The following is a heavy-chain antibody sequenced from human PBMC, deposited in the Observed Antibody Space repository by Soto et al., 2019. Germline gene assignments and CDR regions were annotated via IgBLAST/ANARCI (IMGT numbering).Heavy chain of an antibody. V-gene: IGHV3-74*01. CDR3: ARDFWRNGVCLDV. CDR2: INSDGSST. D-gene: IGHD2-8*01. Sequence: GGSLRLSCAASGVTFSNHWMHWVRQAPGKGLVWVSRINSDGSSTSYADSVKGRFTISRDNAKNTLYLQMNSLRAEDTAVFYCARDFWRNGVCLDVWGQGTTVTVSS. J-gene: IGHJ6*02. CDR1: GVTFSNHW.